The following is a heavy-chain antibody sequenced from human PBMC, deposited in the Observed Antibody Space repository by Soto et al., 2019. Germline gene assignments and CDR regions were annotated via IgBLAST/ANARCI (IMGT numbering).Heavy chain of an antibody. CDR1: GCPFSSYD. CDR2: IGTAGDT. CDR3: ARGTSSSSWIYGMDV. V-gene: IGHV3-13*01. D-gene: IGHD6-13*01. J-gene: IGHJ6*02. Sequence: GGSLRLSCAASGCPFSSYDMHWVLQATGKGLEWVSAIGTAGDTYYPGSVKGRFTISRENAKNSLYLQMNSLRAEDTAVYYCARGTSSSSWIYGMDVWGQGPTVTVAS.